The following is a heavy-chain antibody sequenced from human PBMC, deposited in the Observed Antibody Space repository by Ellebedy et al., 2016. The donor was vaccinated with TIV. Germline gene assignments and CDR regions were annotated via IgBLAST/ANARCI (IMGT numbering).Heavy chain of an antibody. Sequence: GESLKISCKTSGYSFTSYWIGWVRQMPGKGLEWMGIIYPGDSDTRYSPSFQGQVTISVDKSTSTAYLQWSSLKASDTNMYYRARHSEGVRGVTGAFDIWGQGTMVTVSS. V-gene: IGHV5-51*01. D-gene: IGHD3-10*01. CDR2: IYPGDSDT. CDR3: ARHSEGVRGVTGAFDI. CDR1: GYSFTSYW. J-gene: IGHJ3*02.